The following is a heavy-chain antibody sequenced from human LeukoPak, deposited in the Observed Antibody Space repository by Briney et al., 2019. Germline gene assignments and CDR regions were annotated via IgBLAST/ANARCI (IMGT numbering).Heavy chain of an antibody. D-gene: IGHD1-20*01. CDR3: ARDRVGNWNRYFDY. V-gene: IGHV4-39*07. CDR2: IYYSGST. Sequence: SETLSLTCTVSGGSISSSSYYWGWIRQPPGKGLEWIESIYYSGSTYYNPSLKSRVTISVDTSKNQFSLKLSSVTAADTAVYYCARDRVGNWNRYFDYWGQEPWSPSPQ. CDR1: GGSISSSSYY. J-gene: IGHJ4*01.